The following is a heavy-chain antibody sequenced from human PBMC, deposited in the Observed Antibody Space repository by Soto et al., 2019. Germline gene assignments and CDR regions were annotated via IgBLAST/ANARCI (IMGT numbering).Heavy chain of an antibody. CDR1: GGTFSSYA. CDR2: IIPIFGTA. J-gene: IGHJ4*02. D-gene: IGHD3-22*01. V-gene: IGHV1-69*12. CDR3: ASHYDSSGYYYRGLDS. Sequence: QVQLVQSGAEVKKPGSSVKVSCKASGGTFSSYAISWVRQAPGQGLEWMGGIIPIFGTADYAQKFQGRVTIPADAPTSTAYMELRSLRSEDTAVYYCASHYDSSGYYYRGLDSWGQGTLVTVSS.